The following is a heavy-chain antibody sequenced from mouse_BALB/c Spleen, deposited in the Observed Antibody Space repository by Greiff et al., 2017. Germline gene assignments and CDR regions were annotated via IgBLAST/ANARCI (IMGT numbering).Heavy chain of an antibody. D-gene: IGHD1-1*01. CDR2: IWGDGST. CDR3: ARGGPIYYYGSSYGNAMDY. Sequence: VQLVESGPGLVAPSQSLSITCTVSGFSLTGYGVNWVRQPPGKGLEWLGMIWGDGSTDYNSALKSRLSISKDNSKSQVFLKMNSLQTDDTARYYCARGGPIYYYGSSYGNAMDYWGQGTSVTVSS. V-gene: IGHV2-6-7*01. CDR1: GFSLTGYG. J-gene: IGHJ4*01.